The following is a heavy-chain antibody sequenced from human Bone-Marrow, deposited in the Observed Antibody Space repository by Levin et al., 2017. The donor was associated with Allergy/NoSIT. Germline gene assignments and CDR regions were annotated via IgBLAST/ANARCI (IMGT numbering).Heavy chain of an antibody. J-gene: IGHJ6*03. V-gene: IGHV4-34*01. CDR3: ARGPKSYCSGGSCYVRYDYYMDV. D-gene: IGHD2-15*01. CDR1: GGSFSGYY. CDR2: INHSGST. Sequence: SETLSLTCAVYGGSFSGYYWSWIRQPPGKGLEWIGEINHSGSTNYNPSLKSRVTISVDTSKNQFSLKLSSVTAADTAVYYCARGPKSYCSGGSCYVRYDYYMDVWGKGTTVTVSS.